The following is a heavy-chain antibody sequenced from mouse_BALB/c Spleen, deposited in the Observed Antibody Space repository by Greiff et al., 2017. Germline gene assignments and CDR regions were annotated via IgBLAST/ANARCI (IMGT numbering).Heavy chain of an antibody. CDR3: TRWDLTGNAMDY. CDR1: GYTFTDFE. D-gene: IGHD4-1*01. CDR2: IDPETGGT. Sequence: VQRQQSGADLVRPGASGTLSCKASGYTFTDFEMHWVKQTPVHGLEWIGSIDPETGGTAYNQKFKGKATLTADKSSSTAYMELRSLTSEDSAVYYCTRWDLTGNAMDYWGQGTSVTVSS. J-gene: IGHJ4*01. V-gene: IGHV1-15*01.